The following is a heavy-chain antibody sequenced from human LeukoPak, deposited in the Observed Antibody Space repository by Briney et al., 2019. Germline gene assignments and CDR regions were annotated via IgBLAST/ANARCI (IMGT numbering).Heavy chain of an antibody. CDR1: GFTFSSYS. Sequence: GGSLRLSCAASGFTFSSYSMNWVRQAPGTGLEWVSSISSSSSYIYYADSVKGRFTISRDNAKNSLYLQMNSLRAEDTAVYYCARDAYAYDYVWGSYRYTPYYFDYWGQGTLVTVSS. CDR2: ISSSSSYI. CDR3: ARDAYAYDYVWGSYRYTPYYFDY. V-gene: IGHV3-21*01. J-gene: IGHJ4*02. D-gene: IGHD3-16*02.